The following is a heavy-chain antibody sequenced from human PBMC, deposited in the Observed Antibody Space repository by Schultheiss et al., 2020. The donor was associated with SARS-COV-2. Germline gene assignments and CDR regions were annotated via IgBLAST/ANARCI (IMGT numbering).Heavy chain of an antibody. D-gene: IGHD4-23*01. CDR2: IYGGGNT. CDR1: GLTVSSNY. Sequence: GGSLRLSCASSGLTVSSNYMSWVRQAPGKGLEWVSVIYGGGNTYYADSVKGRFTISRDNAKNALYLQMNSLRAEDTAVYYCARNRGAGGLDWFDPWGQGTLVTVSS. CDR3: ARNRGAGGLDWFDP. J-gene: IGHJ5*02. V-gene: IGHV3-66*01.